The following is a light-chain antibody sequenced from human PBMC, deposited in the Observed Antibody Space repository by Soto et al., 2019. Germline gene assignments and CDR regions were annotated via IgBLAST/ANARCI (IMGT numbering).Light chain of an antibody. CDR1: QSISSY. CDR2: DAS. V-gene: IGKV3-11*01. CDR3: LQRSDWPRT. Sequence: EIVLTQSPATLSLSPGERATLSCRASQSISSYLAWYQQKPGQAPRLLIYDASNRATGIPARFSGSGSGTDFTLAISSLQPEDFAVYCCLQRSDWPRTFGQGTKLEI. J-gene: IGKJ2*02.